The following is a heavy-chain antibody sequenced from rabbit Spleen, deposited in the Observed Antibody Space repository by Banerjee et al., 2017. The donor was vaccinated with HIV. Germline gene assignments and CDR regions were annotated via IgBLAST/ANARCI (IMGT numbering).Heavy chain of an antibody. CDR3: ARDTGTSFSTYGMDL. CDR1: GFSFSSSYW. J-gene: IGHJ6*01. V-gene: IGHV1S45*01. Sequence: QEQLEESGGDLVKPEGSLTLTCTASGFSFSSSYWICWVRQAPGKGLELIACIYTDTDTTYYTTWAKGRFTISKTSSTTVTLQMTSLTAADTATYFCARDTGTSFSTYGMDLWGQGTLVTVS. D-gene: IGHD8-1*01. CDR2: IYTDTDTT.